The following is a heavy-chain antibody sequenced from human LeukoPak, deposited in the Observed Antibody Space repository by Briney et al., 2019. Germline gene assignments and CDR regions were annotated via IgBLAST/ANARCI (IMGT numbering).Heavy chain of an antibody. CDR3: ARADYGDYDLRPEYFQH. D-gene: IGHD4-17*01. Sequence: SETLSLTCTVSAGSVSNGPYYWSWIRQPPGKGLEWIGNIYHSGSTYYNPSLKSRVTISVDKSKNQFSLNLSSVTATDTAVYYCARADYGDYDLRPEYFQHWGQGTLVTVSS. J-gene: IGHJ1*01. CDR1: AGSVSNGPYY. V-gene: IGHV4-39*07. CDR2: IYHSGST.